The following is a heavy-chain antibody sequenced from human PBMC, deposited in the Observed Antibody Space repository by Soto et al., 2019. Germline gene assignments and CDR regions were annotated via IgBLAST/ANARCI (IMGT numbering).Heavy chain of an antibody. J-gene: IGHJ3*02. CDR1: GYRFTNYW. Sequence: GESLKISCKGSGYRFTNYWIGWVRQMPGKGLEWMGIIYPGDSDTRYSPSFQGQATISADKSISTAYLQWSSLKASDTAMYYCARHRPPYYYDNSGHWDAFDIWGQGTMVTVSS. V-gene: IGHV5-51*01. CDR3: ARHRPPYYYDNSGHWDAFDI. D-gene: IGHD3-22*01. CDR2: IYPGDSDT.